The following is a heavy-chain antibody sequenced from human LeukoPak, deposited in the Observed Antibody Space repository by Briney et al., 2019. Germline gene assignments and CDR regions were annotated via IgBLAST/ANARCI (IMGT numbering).Heavy chain of an antibody. CDR2: FSGSGGST. Sequence: PGGSLRLSRAASGFTFGSYAMGWVRQAPGKGLEWVSAFSGSGGSTYYADSVKGRFTISRDNSKNTLYLQMNSLRAEDTAVYYGAKDRRGWYDGLDYWGQGTLVTVSS. CDR3: AKDRRGWYDGLDY. J-gene: IGHJ4*02. CDR1: GFTFGSYA. V-gene: IGHV3-23*01. D-gene: IGHD6-19*01.